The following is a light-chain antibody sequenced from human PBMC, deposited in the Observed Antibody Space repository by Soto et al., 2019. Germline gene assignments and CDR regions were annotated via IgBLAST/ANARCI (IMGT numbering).Light chain of an antibody. CDR1: SSDVGSYNL. V-gene: IGLV2-23*03. J-gene: IGLJ2*01. CDR2: EGS. Sequence: QSALTQPASVAGSPGQSITISCTGISSDVGSYNLVSWYQQHPGKAPKLIIYEGSKRPSGVSNRFSGSKSGNTASLTISGLQAEDEADYYCCSYASSITFVFGGGTKVTVL. CDR3: CSYASSITFV.